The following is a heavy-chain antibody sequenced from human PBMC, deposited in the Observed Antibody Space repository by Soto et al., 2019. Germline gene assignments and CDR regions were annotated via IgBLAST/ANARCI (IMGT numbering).Heavy chain of an antibody. CDR3: VRQSSNQNYYDSSGYPADV. D-gene: IGHD3-22*01. Sequence: SETLSLTCTVSGGSISSSSYYWGWIRQPPGKGLEWIGSIYYSGSTYYNPSLKSRVTISVDTSKNQFSLKLSSVTAADTAVYYCVRQSSNQNYYDSSGYPADVWGQGTTVTVSS. J-gene: IGHJ6*02. CDR2: IYYSGST. V-gene: IGHV4-39*01. CDR1: GGSISSSSYY.